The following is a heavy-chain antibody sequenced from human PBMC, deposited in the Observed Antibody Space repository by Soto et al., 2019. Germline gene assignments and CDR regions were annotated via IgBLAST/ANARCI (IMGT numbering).Heavy chain of an antibody. Sequence: GASVKVSCKASGYTFTSYGISWVRQAPGQGLEWMGWISAYNGNTNYAQKLQGRVTMTTDTSTSTAYMELRSLRSDDTAVYYCARGPHYDFWSATNFDYCGQGTLVTVSS. V-gene: IGHV1-18*01. J-gene: IGHJ4*02. D-gene: IGHD3-3*01. CDR2: ISAYNGNT. CDR3: ARGPHYDFWSATNFDY. CDR1: GYTFTSYG.